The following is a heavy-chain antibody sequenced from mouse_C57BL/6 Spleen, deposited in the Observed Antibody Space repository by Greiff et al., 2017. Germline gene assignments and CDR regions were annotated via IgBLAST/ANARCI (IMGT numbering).Heavy chain of an antibody. Sequence: VQLQQSGPELVKPGASVKISCKASGYAFSSSWMNWVKQRPGKGLEWIGRIYPGDGDTNYNGKFKGKATLTADKSSSTAYMQLSRLTSEDAAVYFCAREGYDSYFDYRGKGTTLTAS. CDR1: GYAFSSSW. CDR3: AREGYDSYFDY. J-gene: IGHJ2*01. CDR2: IYPGDGDT. D-gene: IGHD2-4*01. V-gene: IGHV1-82*01.